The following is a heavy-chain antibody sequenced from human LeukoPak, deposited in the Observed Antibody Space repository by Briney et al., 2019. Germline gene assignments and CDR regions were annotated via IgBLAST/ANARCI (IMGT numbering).Heavy chain of an antibody. J-gene: IGHJ3*02. CDR1: GFTFDDYA. V-gene: IGHV3-9*01. CDR2: ISWNSGSI. D-gene: IGHD3-22*01. CDR3: AKDTSPYYYGSSGYNDAFDI. Sequence: GGSLRLSCAASGFTFDDYAMHWVRQAPGKGLEWVSGISWNSGSIGYADSVKGRFTISRDNAKNSLYLQMNSLRAEDTALYYCAKDTSPYYYGSSGYNDAFDIWGQGTMVTVSS.